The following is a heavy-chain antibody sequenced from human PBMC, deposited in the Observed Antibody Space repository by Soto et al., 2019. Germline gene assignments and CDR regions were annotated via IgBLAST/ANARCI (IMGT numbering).Heavy chain of an antibody. CDR3: AADPYYYDSSDYYSFAQ. CDR1: GFNFRTTA. D-gene: IGHD3-22*01. V-gene: IGHV1-58*01. J-gene: IGHJ4*01. Sequence: ASVKVSCKASGFNFRTTAVQWVRQARGQRLGWIGWIVVGSGNTNYAQNFQERVTITRHMSTSTAYLDVSSLRSEDTAVYYCAADPYYYDSSDYYSFAQWGNGTLVTVSS. CDR2: IVVGSGNT.